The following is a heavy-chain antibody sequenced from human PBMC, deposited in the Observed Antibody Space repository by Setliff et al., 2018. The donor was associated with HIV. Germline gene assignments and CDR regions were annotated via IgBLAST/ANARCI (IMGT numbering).Heavy chain of an antibody. J-gene: IGHJ4*02. CDR1: GYTFTGYH. Sequence: GASVKVSCKASGYTFTGYHIHWVRQAPGQGLEWMGWINPNIGGTNSAQKFQGRVTMTRDTSISTAYMVLSRLRSDDTAVYYCARTLPQYTNLFDYWGQGTLVTVSS. CDR3: ARTLPQYTNLFDY. CDR2: INPNIGGT. D-gene: IGHD5-18*01. V-gene: IGHV1-2*02.